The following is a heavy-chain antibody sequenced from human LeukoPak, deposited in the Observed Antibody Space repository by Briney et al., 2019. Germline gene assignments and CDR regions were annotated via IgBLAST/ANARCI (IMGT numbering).Heavy chain of an antibody. CDR1: GFTFSSYA. J-gene: IGHJ4*02. CDR2: ISYDGSNK. CDR3: TTGILLLSYSNYVDY. D-gene: IGHD2/OR15-2a*01. Sequence: GGSLRLSCAASGFTFSSYAMPWVRQAPGKGLEWVAVISYDGSNKYYADSVKGRFTISRDDSKNTLYLQMNSLKTEDTAVYYCTTGILLLSYSNYVDYWGQGTLVTVSS. V-gene: IGHV3-30-3*01.